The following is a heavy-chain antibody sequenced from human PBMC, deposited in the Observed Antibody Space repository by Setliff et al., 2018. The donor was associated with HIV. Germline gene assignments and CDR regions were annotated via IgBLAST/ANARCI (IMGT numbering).Heavy chain of an antibody. J-gene: IGHJ4*02. CDR3: ARAGRRHYYGSGSYAVFDY. D-gene: IGHD3-10*01. CDR2: IGTLGNT. CDR1: GFTFRSFD. V-gene: IGHV3-13*01. Sequence: GGSLRLSCAASGFTFRSFDMYWVRQATGKGPEWVASIGTLGNTYYPDSVKGRFSISRENDKNSLYLHMNGLRAGDTAVYFCARAGRRHYYGSGSYAVFDYWGQGIVVTVSS.